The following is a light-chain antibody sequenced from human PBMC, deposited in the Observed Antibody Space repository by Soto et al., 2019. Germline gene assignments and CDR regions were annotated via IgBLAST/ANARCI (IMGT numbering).Light chain of an antibody. V-gene: IGKV3-20*01. Sequence: IVLRQSPGTLSFSPGQRATLSCRASESISRDYLAWYQQRLGQAPRLLIYGASSGATGIPDRFSGSGSGTDFTLTISRLEPEDFAIYYCQQYGGVPYTFGQGTKVDIK. CDR1: ESISRDY. CDR2: GAS. J-gene: IGKJ2*01. CDR3: QQYGGVPYT.